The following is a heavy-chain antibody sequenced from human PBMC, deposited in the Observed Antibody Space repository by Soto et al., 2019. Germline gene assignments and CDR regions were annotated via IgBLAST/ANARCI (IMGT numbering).Heavy chain of an antibody. J-gene: IGHJ6*03. CDR1: GGSFSGYY. CDR2: INHSGST. Sequence: QVQLQQWGAGLLKPSETLSLTCAVYGGSFSGYYWSWIRQPPGKGLEWIGEINHSGSTNYNPSLKSRVTISVDTSKNQFSLKLSSVTAADTAVYYCVRGGSSSSWYFYYYYYMDVWGKGTTVTVSS. V-gene: IGHV4-34*01. CDR3: VRGGSSSSWYFYYYYYMDV. D-gene: IGHD6-13*01.